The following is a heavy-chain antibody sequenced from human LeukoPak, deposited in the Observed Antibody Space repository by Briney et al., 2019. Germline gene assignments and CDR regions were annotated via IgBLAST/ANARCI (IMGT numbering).Heavy chain of an antibody. D-gene: IGHD1-26*01. V-gene: IGHV3-21*04. CDR1: AFSLNAYN. J-gene: IGHJ4*02. Sequence: GGSLRLSCAASAFSLNAYNMNWVRQAPGMGLEWVSSISYTGTYIYYADSVKGRFTISRDNAQNSLYLQMNSLRAEDTAIYYCVRDRGTYRPIDYWGQGTLVTVSS. CDR3: VRDRGTYRPIDY. CDR2: ISYTGTYI.